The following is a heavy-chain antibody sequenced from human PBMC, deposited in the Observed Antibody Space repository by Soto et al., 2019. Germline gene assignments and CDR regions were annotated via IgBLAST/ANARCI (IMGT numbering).Heavy chain of an antibody. CDR3: ARDILGLLIIGVADF. V-gene: IGHV1-3*01. CDR2: INSENGNT. Sequence: SLKVSCKACRYTFTTYTLHSVPEAPGQRLEWRGWINSENGNTKYSQKFQCRGTITSATSEITAYMGLSSLRSEDTAVYYCARDILGLLIIGVADFWGHGTLVTVFS. CDR1: RYTFTTYT. D-gene: IGHD3-9*01. J-gene: IGHJ4*01.